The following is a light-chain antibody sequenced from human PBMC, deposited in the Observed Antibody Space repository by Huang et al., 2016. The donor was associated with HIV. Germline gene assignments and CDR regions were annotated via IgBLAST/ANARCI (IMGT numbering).Light chain of an antibody. CDR2: VAS. V-gene: IGKV3-11*01. J-gene: IGKJ2*01. CDR1: QSVSSD. CDR3: QQRSDWPRT. Sequence: EIVLTQSPATLSLSPGERATLSCRASQSVSSDLDWYQQKAGQAPRRLIYVASNRATGIPARFSGSGAGTDFTLTISSLEPEDFAVYYCQQRSDWPRTFGQGTKLEIK.